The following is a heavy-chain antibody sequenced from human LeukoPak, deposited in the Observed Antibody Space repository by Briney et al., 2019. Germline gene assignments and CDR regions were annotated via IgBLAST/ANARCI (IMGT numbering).Heavy chain of an antibody. CDR2: ISSSGSTI. Sequence: GGSLRLSCAASGFTFSDYYMSWIRQAPGKGLEWVSYISSSGSTIYYADSVKGRFTISRDNSKNTLYLQMNSLRAEDTAVYYCAKDQYSGNNYYYYGMDVWGQGTTVTVSS. D-gene: IGHD1-26*01. J-gene: IGHJ6*02. CDR1: GFTFSDYY. CDR3: AKDQYSGNNYYYYGMDV. V-gene: IGHV3-11*01.